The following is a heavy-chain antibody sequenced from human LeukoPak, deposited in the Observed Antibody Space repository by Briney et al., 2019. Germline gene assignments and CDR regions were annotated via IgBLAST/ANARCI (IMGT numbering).Heavy chain of an antibody. CDR2: ISGSGAGS. CDR3: AKDRAKNWNYALDY. CDR1: GFTFGSYG. D-gene: IGHD1-7*01. Sequence: GGSLRLSCEASGFTFGSYGMSWVRQAPGKGLEWVSAISGSGAGSYIADSVKGRFTISRDNSKNTLYLQMNSLRAEDTAVYYCAKDRAKNWNYALDYWGQGTLVTVSS. J-gene: IGHJ4*02. V-gene: IGHV3-23*01.